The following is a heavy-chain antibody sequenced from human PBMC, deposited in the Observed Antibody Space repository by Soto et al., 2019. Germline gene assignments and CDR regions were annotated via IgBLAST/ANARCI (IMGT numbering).Heavy chain of an antibody. D-gene: IGHD6-6*01. J-gene: IGHJ6*02. CDR2: TIPIFRTA. CDR3: ASQQLGPSYYYGMDV. Sequence: QVQLVQSGAEVKKPGSSVKVSCKASGGTFNSYAISWVRQAPRQGLEWMGGTIPIFRTADYAQKFQGRVTITADESTSTAYMELSSLRSEDTAVYYCASQQLGPSYYYGMDVWGQGTTVTVSS. V-gene: IGHV1-69*12. CDR1: GGTFNSYA.